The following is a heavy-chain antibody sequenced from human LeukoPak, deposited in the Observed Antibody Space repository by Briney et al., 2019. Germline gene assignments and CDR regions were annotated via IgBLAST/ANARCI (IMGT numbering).Heavy chain of an antibody. D-gene: IGHD3-10*01. Sequence: TGGSLRLSCAASGFTVSSNYMSWVRQAPGKGLEWVSVIYSGGSTYYADSVKGRFTISRDNSKNTLYLQMNSLRAEDTAVYYCARVKYYYGSGSYLFDYWGQGTLVTVSS. CDR3: ARVKYYYGSGSYLFDY. CDR2: IYSGGST. J-gene: IGHJ4*02. CDR1: GFTVSSNY. V-gene: IGHV3-53*01.